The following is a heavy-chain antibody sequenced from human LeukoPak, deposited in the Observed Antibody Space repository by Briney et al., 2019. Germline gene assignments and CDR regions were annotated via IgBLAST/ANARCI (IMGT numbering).Heavy chain of an antibody. Sequence: ASVKVSCKASGYTFTSYGFSWVRQAPGQGLEWMGWISAYNGNTNYAQKLQGRVTMTTDTSTSTAYMELRSLRSEDTAVYYCARPHSGSSHDAFDIWGHGTMVTVSS. CDR1: GYTFTSYG. CDR3: ARPHSGSSHDAFDI. D-gene: IGHD1-26*01. J-gene: IGHJ3*02. V-gene: IGHV1-18*01. CDR2: ISAYNGNT.